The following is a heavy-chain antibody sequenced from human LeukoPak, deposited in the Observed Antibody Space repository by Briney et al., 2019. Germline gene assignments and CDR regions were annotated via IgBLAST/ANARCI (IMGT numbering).Heavy chain of an antibody. D-gene: IGHD6-19*01. CDR1: GGSISSSNW. Sequence: SGTLSLTCAVSGGSISSSNWWSWVRQPPGKGLEWIGEIYHSGSTNYNPSLKSRVTISVDKSKNQFSLKLSSVTAADTAVYYCARRPLAVAGSPADYWGQGTLVTVSS. V-gene: IGHV4-4*02. J-gene: IGHJ4*02. CDR2: IYHSGST. CDR3: ARRPLAVAGSPADY.